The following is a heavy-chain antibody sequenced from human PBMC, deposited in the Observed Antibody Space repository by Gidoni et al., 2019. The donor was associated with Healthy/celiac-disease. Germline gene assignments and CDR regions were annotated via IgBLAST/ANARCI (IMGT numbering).Heavy chain of an antibody. CDR3: AREGGGIAAAGTFDY. J-gene: IGHJ4*02. D-gene: IGHD6-13*01. Sequence: QVQLVESGGGVVQPGRSLRLSCAASGFTFSSYGMHWVRQAPGKGLEWVAVIWYDGSNKYYADSVKGRFTISRDNSKNTLYLQMNSLRAEDTAVYYCAREGGGIAAAGTFDYWGQGTLVTVSS. CDR2: IWYDGSNK. V-gene: IGHV3-33*01. CDR1: GFTFSSYG.